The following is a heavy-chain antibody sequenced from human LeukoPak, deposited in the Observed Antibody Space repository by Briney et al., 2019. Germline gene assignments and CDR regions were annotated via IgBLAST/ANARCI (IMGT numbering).Heavy chain of an antibody. CDR3: TTCLNGASQPVAIYYYGMDV. CDR2: FDPEDGET. J-gene: IGHJ6*02. Sequence: GASVKVSCKVSGYTLTEMSIHWVRQAPGGALEWMGGFDPEDGETVYAPKFQGRVTMTEDTSADTAYMELSSLRSEDTAVYYCTTCLNGASQPVAIYYYGMDVWGQGTTVTVSS. CDR1: GYTLTEMS. V-gene: IGHV1-24*01. D-gene: IGHD2-2*01.